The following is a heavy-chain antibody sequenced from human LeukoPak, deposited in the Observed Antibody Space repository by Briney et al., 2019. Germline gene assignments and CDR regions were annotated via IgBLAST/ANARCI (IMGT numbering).Heavy chain of an antibody. D-gene: IGHD4-17*01. J-gene: IGHJ4*02. Sequence: PGRSLRLSCAASGFTFNSYGIHWVRQAPGKGLEWVAFIWYDGSNKYYADSVKGRFTISRDNSKNTLYLQMNSLRAEDTAVYYCARARTTRGLDYWGQGTLVTVSS. CDR2: IWYDGSNK. CDR3: ARARTTRGLDY. CDR1: GFTFNSYG. V-gene: IGHV3-33*01.